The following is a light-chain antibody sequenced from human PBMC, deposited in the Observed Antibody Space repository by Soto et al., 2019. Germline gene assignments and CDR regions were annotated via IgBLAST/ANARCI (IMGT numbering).Light chain of an antibody. CDR3: QQYNNWPLT. CDR1: QSVSS. Sequence: EIVMTQSPATLSXSPXERAXFSXRPSQSVSSLAWYQQKPGQAPRLLIYDAFTRATGIPARFSGSGSGTEFSLTISSLQSEDFVVYYCQQYNNWPLTFGGGTKVDIK. V-gene: IGKV3-15*01. J-gene: IGKJ4*01. CDR2: DAF.